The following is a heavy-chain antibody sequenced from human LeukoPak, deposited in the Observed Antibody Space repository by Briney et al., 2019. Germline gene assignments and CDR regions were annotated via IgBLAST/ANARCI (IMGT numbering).Heavy chain of an antibody. CDR3: ARDPFWSGLYYYYYGMDV. V-gene: IGHV1-18*01. J-gene: IGHJ6*02. D-gene: IGHD3-3*01. CDR1: GYTFTSYV. CDR2: ISAYNGNT. Sequence: ASVKVSCKASGYTFTSYVISWVRQAPGQGLEWMGWISAYNGNTNYAQKLQGRVTMTTDTSTSTAYMELRSLRSDDTAVYYCARDPFWSGLYYYYYGMDVWGQGTTVTVSS.